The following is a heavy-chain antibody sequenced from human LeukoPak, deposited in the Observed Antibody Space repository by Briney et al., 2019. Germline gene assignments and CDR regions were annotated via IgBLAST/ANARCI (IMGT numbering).Heavy chain of an antibody. CDR1: GGSISSGSYY. CDR2: IYTSGST. D-gene: IGHD2-8*01. CDR3: ARVQAYDYYYYYMDV. J-gene: IGHJ6*03. V-gene: IGHV4-61*02. Sequence: TLSLTCTVSGGSISSGSYYWSWIRQPAGKGLEWIGRIYTSGSTNYNPSLKSRVTISVDTSKNQFSLKLSSVTAADTAVYYCARVQAYDYYYYYMDVWGKGTTVTISS.